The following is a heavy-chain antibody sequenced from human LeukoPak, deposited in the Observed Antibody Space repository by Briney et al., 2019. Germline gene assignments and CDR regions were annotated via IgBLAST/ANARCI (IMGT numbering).Heavy chain of an antibody. Sequence: ASVKVSCKASGGTFSSYAISWVRQAPGQGLEWMGGIIPIFGTANYAQKFQGRVTITTDESTSTAYMELSSLRSEDTAVYYCARGRDIVVVPAAIKGYAFDIWGQGTMVPVSS. J-gene: IGHJ3*02. D-gene: IGHD2-2*02. V-gene: IGHV1-69*05. CDR1: GGTFSSYA. CDR3: ARGRDIVVVPAAIKGYAFDI. CDR2: IIPIFGTA.